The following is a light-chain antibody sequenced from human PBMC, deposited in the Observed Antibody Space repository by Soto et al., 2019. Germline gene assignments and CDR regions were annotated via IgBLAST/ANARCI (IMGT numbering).Light chain of an antibody. Sequence: QAVLAQPPSASGSPGQSVTISGPESASAIGAYNFFSWYQQHPGKAPKLMIFGVTERPSGVPDRFSGSKSGNTASLTVSGLQADDEAVYYCYSYAGRNIWVFGGGTKLTVL. J-gene: IGLJ3*02. V-gene: IGLV2-8*01. CDR1: ASAIGAYNF. CDR2: GVT. CDR3: YSYAGRNIWV.